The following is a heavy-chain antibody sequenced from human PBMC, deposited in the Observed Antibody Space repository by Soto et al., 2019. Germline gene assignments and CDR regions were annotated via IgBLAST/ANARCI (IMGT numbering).Heavy chain of an antibody. CDR3: TRKVATLNFDY. Sequence: ASVKVSCKASGYMFTGYYMHWVRQAPGQGLEWMGWINPDSGGTNYQQKFQGRVTMTRDTSISTAYLELSSLRSDDTAVYYCTRKVATLNFDYWGQGTLVTVSS. CDR2: INPDSGGT. J-gene: IGHJ4*02. CDR1: GYMFTGYY. D-gene: IGHD5-12*01. V-gene: IGHV1-2*02.